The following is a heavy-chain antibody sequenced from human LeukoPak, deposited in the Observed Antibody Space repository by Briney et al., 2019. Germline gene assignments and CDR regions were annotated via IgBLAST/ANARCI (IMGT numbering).Heavy chain of an antibody. Sequence: PAGTLRLSCTVSEFTFSSYSMNWVRQAPGKGLEWVASINRGATYIYYADSMKGRFTISRDDAKSSLYLQMNSLRAEDTAVYYCVRLRRNSDSSGYYDYYDYWGQGILVSVSS. J-gene: IGHJ4*02. D-gene: IGHD3-22*01. V-gene: IGHV3-21*01. CDR1: EFTFSSYS. CDR3: VRLRRNSDSSGYYDYYDY. CDR2: INRGATYI.